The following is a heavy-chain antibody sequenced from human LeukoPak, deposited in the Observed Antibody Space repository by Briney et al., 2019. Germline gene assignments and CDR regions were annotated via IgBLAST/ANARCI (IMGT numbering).Heavy chain of an antibody. Sequence: GGSLRLSCAASGFNLSSYVMTWVRQAPGKGLEWVSTIKGTGRKTFYADSVKGRFIISRDSTKNTLYLQMNNLTAEDTAVYFCARDPRETYYYGSGSSAGGYWGQGTLVTVSS. D-gene: IGHD3-10*01. CDR2: IKGTGRKT. CDR1: GFNLSSYV. J-gene: IGHJ4*02. V-gene: IGHV3-23*01. CDR3: ARDPRETYYYGSGSSAGGY.